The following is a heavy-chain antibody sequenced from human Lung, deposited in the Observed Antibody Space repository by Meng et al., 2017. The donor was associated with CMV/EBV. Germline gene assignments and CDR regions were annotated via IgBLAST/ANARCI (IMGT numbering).Heavy chain of an antibody. CDR1: GFXLSTSGVG. CDR3: AHSAYYYDTSAYYYIFDY. D-gene: IGHD3-22*01. J-gene: IGHJ4*02. Sequence: QITLKESGPTLVKPXXTLTLTCTVSGFXLSTSGVGVGWIRQPPGKALECLALIYWHDDKRYSPSLKSRLTITKDTSKNQVVLTMTNMDPVDTGTYYCAHSAYYYDTSAYYYIFDYWGQGTLVTVSS. V-gene: IGHV2-5*01. CDR2: IYWHDDK.